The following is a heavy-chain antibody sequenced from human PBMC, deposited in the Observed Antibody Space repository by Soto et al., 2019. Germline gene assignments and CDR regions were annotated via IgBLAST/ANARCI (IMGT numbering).Heavy chain of an antibody. CDR1: GGSIRSFY. CDR3: ARLDHYYDNPGY. Sequence: QVQLQESGPGLVKPSETLSLTYTVSGGSIRSFYWSWIRQPPGKGLEWIGYIYYSGSTNYNPSLKSRVTISVDTSKNQFSLKLSSVTAADTAVYYCARLDHYYDNPGYWGQGTLVTVSS. V-gene: IGHV4-59*08. CDR2: IYYSGST. D-gene: IGHD3-22*01. J-gene: IGHJ4*02.